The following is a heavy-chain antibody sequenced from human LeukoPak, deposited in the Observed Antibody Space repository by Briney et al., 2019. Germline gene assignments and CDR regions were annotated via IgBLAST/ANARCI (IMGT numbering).Heavy chain of an antibody. CDR3: ASERGDYVWGSYRSFDC. Sequence: SETLSLTCAVYGGSFSGYYWSWIRQPPGKGLEWSGEINHSGSTNYNPSLKSRVTISVDTSKNQFSLKLSSVTAADTAVYYCASERGDYVWGSYRSFDCWGQGTLVTVSS. CDR1: GGSFSGYY. V-gene: IGHV4-34*01. D-gene: IGHD3-16*02. J-gene: IGHJ4*02. CDR2: INHSGST.